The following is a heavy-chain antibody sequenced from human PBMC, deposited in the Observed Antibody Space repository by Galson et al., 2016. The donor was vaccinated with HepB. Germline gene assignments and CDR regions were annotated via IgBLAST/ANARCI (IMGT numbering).Heavy chain of an antibody. CDR3: ARSHGAY. J-gene: IGHJ4*02. D-gene: IGHD3-16*01. CDR2: IHHSGRT. V-gene: IGHV4-30-4*01. CDR1: GGSVNSGNFF. Sequence: TLSLTCTVSGGSVNSGNFFWNWIRQPPGKGLEWIGRIHHSGRTDYNPSPNSRVAISLDTSKNQFSLNLYSATAADTAVYYCARSHGAYWGQGTLVTVSS.